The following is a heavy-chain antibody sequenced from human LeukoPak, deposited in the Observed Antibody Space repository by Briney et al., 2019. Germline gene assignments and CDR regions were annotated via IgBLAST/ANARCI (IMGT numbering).Heavy chain of an antibody. V-gene: IGHV1-18*01. Sequence: ASVKVSCKASGYTFTSYGISWVRQAAGQGHEWMGWISAYNGNTNYAQKLQGRVTMTTDTSTSTAYMELRSLRSDDTAVYYCAASSIAAKCLDYWGQGTLVTVSS. D-gene: IGHD6-13*01. CDR3: AASSIAAKCLDY. J-gene: IGHJ4*02. CDR2: ISAYNGNT. CDR1: GYTFTSYG.